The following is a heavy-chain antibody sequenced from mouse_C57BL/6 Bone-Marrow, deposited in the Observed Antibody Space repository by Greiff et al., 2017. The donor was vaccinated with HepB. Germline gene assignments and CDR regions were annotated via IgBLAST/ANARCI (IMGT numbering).Heavy chain of an antibody. D-gene: IGHD4-1*02. Sequence: QVQLKQPGAELVKPGASVKMSCKASGYTFTSYWITWVKQRPGQGLEWIGDIYPGSGSTNYNEKFKSKATLTVDTSSSTAYMQLSSLTSEDSAVYYCARQLVHYYAMDYWGQGTSVTVSS. J-gene: IGHJ4*01. CDR2: IYPGSGST. V-gene: IGHV1-55*01. CDR1: GYTFTSYW. CDR3: ARQLVHYYAMDY.